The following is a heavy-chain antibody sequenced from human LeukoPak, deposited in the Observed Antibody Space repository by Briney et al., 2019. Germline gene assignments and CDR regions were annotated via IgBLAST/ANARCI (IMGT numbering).Heavy chain of an antibody. CDR2: IKQDGSGK. Sequence: GGSLRLSCAASGFTFSSYWMHWVRQAPGKGLEWVANIKQDGSGKYYVDSVKGRFTISRDNARNSLYLQMNSLRAEDTAVYYCARQFAMNFDYWGQGTLVTASS. CDR1: GFTFSSYW. D-gene: IGHD5-24*01. J-gene: IGHJ4*02. V-gene: IGHV3-7*01. CDR3: ARQFAMNFDY.